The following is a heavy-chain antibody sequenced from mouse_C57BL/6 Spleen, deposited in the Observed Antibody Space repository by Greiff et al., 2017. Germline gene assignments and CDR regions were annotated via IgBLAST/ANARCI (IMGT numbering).Heavy chain of an antibody. CDR2: IYPGSGST. V-gene: IGHV1-55*01. D-gene: IGHD3-2*02. Sequence: QVQLQQSGAELAKPGASVKMSCKASGYTFTSYWITWVKQRPGQGLEWIGDIYPGSGSTNYNEKFKSKATLTADTSSSTAYMQLSSLTSEGSAVXYGARGEQAGEMWVAYWGKGTLLTVSA. J-gene: IGHJ3*01. CDR1: GYTFTSYW. CDR3: ARGEQAGEMWVAY.